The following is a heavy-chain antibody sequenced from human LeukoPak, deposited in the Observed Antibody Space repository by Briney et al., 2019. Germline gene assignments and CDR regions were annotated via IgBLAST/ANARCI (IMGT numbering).Heavy chain of an antibody. Sequence: GASVKVSCKASGGTFSSYAISWARQAPGQVLGWMGRIIPILGIANYAQKFQGRVTITADKSTSTAYMELSSLRSEDTAVYYCAIYYDSSGPSAFDIWGQGTMVTVSS. CDR1: GGTFSSYA. CDR2: IIPILGIA. V-gene: IGHV1-69*04. D-gene: IGHD3-22*01. J-gene: IGHJ3*02. CDR3: AIYYDSSGPSAFDI.